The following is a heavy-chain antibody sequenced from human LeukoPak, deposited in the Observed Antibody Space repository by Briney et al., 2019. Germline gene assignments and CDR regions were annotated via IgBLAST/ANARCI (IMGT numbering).Heavy chain of an antibody. V-gene: IGHV4-61*02. CDR2: IYTSGST. J-gene: IGHJ6*02. D-gene: IGHD5-18*01. Sequence: SETRSLTSTVSGGSISSGSYYWSWIRQPAGKGLEWIGRIYTSGSTNYNPSLKSRVTISVDTSKNQFSLKLSSVTAADTAVYYCAKSLGGGYSYGYYYYYGMDVWGQGTTVTVSS. CDR3: AKSLGGGYSYGYYYYYGMDV. CDR1: GGSISSGSYY.